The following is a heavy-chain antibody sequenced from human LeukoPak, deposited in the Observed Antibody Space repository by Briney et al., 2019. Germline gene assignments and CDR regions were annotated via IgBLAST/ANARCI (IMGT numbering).Heavy chain of an antibody. J-gene: IGHJ5*02. D-gene: IGHD3-22*01. Sequence: GGSLRLSCIASGFAFSSYGMSWVRQAPGKGLEWVSAISGSGGSTYYADSVKGRFTISRDNSKNTLYLQMNSLRAEDTAVYYCAKSRSADYYDTWGQGTLVTVSS. CDR3: AKSRSADYYDT. CDR1: GFAFSSYG. V-gene: IGHV3-23*01. CDR2: ISGSGGST.